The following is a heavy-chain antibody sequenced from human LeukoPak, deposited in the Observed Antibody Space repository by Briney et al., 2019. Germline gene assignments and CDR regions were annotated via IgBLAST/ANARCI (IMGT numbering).Heavy chain of an antibody. Sequence: SETLSLTCAVYGGSFSSYYWSWIRQPPGKGLEWIGYIYYSGSTNYNPSLKSRVTISVDTSKNQFSLKLSSVTAADTAVYSCARQYYDILTGYRPGAFDIWGQGTMVTVSS. V-gene: IGHV4-59*08. J-gene: IGHJ3*02. CDR1: GGSFSSYY. D-gene: IGHD3-9*01. CDR3: ARQYYDILTGYRPGAFDI. CDR2: IYYSGST.